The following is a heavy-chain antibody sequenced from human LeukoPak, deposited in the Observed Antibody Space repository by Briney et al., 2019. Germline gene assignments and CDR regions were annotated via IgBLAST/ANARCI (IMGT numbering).Heavy chain of an antibody. Sequence: GSVKVSCKASGYTFTGYYMHWVRQAPGQGLEWMGWINTNSGGTNYAQKFQRRVTMTRDPSISTAYMELSRLRSDDTPVYYCARDSIAAAGAFDYWGQGTLVTVSS. CDR1: GYTFTGYY. CDR3: ARDSIAAAGAFDY. V-gene: IGHV1-2*02. J-gene: IGHJ4*02. CDR2: INTNSGGT. D-gene: IGHD6-13*01.